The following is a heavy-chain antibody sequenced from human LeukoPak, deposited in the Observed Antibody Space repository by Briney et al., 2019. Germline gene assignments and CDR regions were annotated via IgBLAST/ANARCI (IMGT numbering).Heavy chain of an antibody. J-gene: IGHJ4*02. V-gene: IGHV4-31*03. CDR3: ARDYRSHYYDSSCYYDY. Sequence: SETLSLTCTVSGVSISSGGYGWGWVRQHPGKGLEWIRYIYYSGSTYYNLTLKSRVTISVDTSKTQFSLKLSSVTAADTAVYYCARDYRSHYYDSSCYYDYSGQETLVTVSS. D-gene: IGHD3-22*01. CDR1: GVSISSGGYG. CDR2: IYYSGST.